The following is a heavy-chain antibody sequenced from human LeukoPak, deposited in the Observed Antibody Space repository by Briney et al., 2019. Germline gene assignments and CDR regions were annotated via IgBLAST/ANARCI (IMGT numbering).Heavy chain of an antibody. CDR3: ASDSYSSIGYF. V-gene: IGHV4-34*01. Sequence: SETLSLSCVMYGGSFTGYYWSWIRQTPGKGLEWIGEISPRGTKYNPSLKSRVTISLDTTKNQFSLILSSVTAADAAVYFCASDSYSSIGYFWRQGTLVTVSS. CDR2: ISPRGT. CDR1: GGSFTGYY. J-gene: IGHJ4*02. D-gene: IGHD6-13*01.